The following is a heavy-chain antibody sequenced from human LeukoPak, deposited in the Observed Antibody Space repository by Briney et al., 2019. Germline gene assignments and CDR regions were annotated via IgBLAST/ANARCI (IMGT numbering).Heavy chain of an antibody. CDR1: GFTFSSYW. J-gene: IGHJ3*02. CDR2: IKQDGSEK. D-gene: IGHD6-13*01. V-gene: IGHV3-7*01. CDR3: AKTNAGYSSSWPTLSDAFDI. Sequence: RTGGSLRLSCAASGFTFSSYWMSWVRQAPGKGLEWVANIKQDGSEKYYVDSVKGRFTISRDNAKNSLYLQMNSLRAEDTAVYYCAKTNAGYSSSWPTLSDAFDIWGQGTMVTVSS.